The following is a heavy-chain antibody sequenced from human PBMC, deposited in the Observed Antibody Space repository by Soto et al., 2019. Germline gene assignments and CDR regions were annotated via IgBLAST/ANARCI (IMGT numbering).Heavy chain of an antibody. D-gene: IGHD1-20*01. CDR3: ARRGITGTAGSDYFEY. Sequence: LXLTCAVNVGSFSGYYWSWILQPPGKGLEWIGEINHSGSTNYNPSLKSRVTISVDTSKNQFSLKLSSVTAADTAVYYCARRGITGTAGSDYFEYWGQGTLVTVSA. J-gene: IGHJ4*02. V-gene: IGHV4-34*01. CDR1: VGSFSGYY. CDR2: INHSGST.